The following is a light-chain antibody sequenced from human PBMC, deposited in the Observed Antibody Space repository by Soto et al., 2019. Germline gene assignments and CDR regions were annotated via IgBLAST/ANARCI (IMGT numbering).Light chain of an antibody. J-gene: IGKJ1*01. CDR1: QIVVGKD. Sequence: MELTQSPATLTLSPGERATLSCRPSQIVVGKDLAWYRQRPGQAPRVLIHSASSRATGIPDRFTGSGSGTDFTLTITRLEPEDFGVYYCQQYSSLPRTFGQGTKVDIK. CDR3: QQYSSLPRT. CDR2: SAS. V-gene: IGKV3-20*01.